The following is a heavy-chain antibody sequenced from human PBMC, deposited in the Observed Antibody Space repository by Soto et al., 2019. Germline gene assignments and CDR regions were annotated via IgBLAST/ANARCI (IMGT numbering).Heavy chain of an antibody. D-gene: IGHD1-26*01. Sequence: EVQLLESGGGLVQPGGSLRLSCAASGFTFSSYAMRWVRQAPGKGLEWVSAISGSGGSTYYADSVKGRFTIARDNSKNTLYLQMNTLGAEDTAVYYCPRRGSGSDYDYWGQGTLVTVSS. CDR2: ISGSGGST. CDR1: GFTFSSYA. CDR3: PRRGSGSDYDY. V-gene: IGHV3-23*01. J-gene: IGHJ4*02.